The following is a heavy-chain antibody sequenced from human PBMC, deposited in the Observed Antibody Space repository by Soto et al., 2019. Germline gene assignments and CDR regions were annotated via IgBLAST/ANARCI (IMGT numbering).Heavy chain of an antibody. Sequence: PGESLKISCKGSGYKFAKYWIGWVRQMPGKGLEWMGIISPSDSDTRYSPSFQGQVTISADQSISTTFLQWSSLKASDTAIYYCARWALYYYGMDVWGQGTSVTVSS. CDR3: ARWALYYYGMDV. CDR2: ISPSDSDT. CDR1: GYKFAKYW. J-gene: IGHJ6*02. V-gene: IGHV5-51*01.